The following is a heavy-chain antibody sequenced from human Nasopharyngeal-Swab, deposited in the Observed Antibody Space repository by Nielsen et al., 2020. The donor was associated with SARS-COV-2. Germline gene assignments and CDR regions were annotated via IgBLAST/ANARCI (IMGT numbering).Heavy chain of an antibody. J-gene: IGHJ4*02. V-gene: IGHV3-74*03. CDR2: INNDGSSI. CDR1: GFSFSSYW. D-gene: IGHD3-22*01. Sequence: GESLKISCAASGFSFSSYWMHWVRQAPGKGLVWVSRINNDGSSITYADSVKGRFTISRDNAKNTLYLQMDSLRVEDTAVYYCVRGRHYDSSDYSLNVVPFSYWGQGNLVTVSS. CDR3: VRGRHYDSSDYSLNVVPFSY.